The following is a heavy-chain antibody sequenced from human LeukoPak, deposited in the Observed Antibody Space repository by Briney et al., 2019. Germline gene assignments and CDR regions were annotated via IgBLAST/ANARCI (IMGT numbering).Heavy chain of an antibody. V-gene: IGHV3-30*02. D-gene: IGHD3-22*01. Sequence: GGSLRLSCAASGFTFSSYGMHWVRQAPGKGLKWVAFIRYDGSDKYYGDSVKGRFTISRDNSMNTLYLQMNSLRAEDTAVYYCAKRSAYYDSRGYYFPFEYWGQGTLVTVSS. J-gene: IGHJ4*02. CDR2: IRYDGSDK. CDR1: GFTFSSYG. CDR3: AKRSAYYDSRGYYFPFEY.